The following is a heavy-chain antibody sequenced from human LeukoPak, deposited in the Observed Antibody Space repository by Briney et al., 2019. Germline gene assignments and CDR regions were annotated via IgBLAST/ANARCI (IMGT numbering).Heavy chain of an antibody. CDR2: IKTSGST. J-gene: IGHJ6*03. Sequence: PSQTLSLTCTVSGGSISSGSYYWNWIRQPAGKGLEWIGRIKTSGSTNYNPSLKSRVTISVDTSKNQFSLKLSSVTAADTAVYYCARAGSVTYNYYYYMDVWGKGTTVTVSS. CDR3: ARAGSVTYNYYYYMDV. D-gene: IGHD2-21*02. V-gene: IGHV4-61*02. CDR1: GGSISSGSYY.